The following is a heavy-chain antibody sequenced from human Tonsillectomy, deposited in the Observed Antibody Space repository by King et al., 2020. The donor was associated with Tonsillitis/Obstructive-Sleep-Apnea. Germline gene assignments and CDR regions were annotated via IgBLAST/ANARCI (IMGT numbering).Heavy chain of an antibody. CDR3: ARARELPQLGEFYYYYYMDV. Sequence: VQLVESGGGLVKPGGSLRLSCAASGFTFSDYYMSWIRQAPGKGLEWVSYISSSGSTIYYADSVKGRFTISRDNAKNSLYLQMNSLRAEDTAVYYCARARELPQLGEFYYYYYMDVWGKGTTVTVSS. J-gene: IGHJ6*03. D-gene: IGHD3-16*01. CDR2: ISSSGSTI. V-gene: IGHV3-11*01. CDR1: GFTFSDYY.